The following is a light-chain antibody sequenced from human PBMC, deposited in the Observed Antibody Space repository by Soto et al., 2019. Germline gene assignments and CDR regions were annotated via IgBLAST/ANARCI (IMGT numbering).Light chain of an antibody. CDR2: DVS. J-gene: IGLJ2*01. CDR3: CSYAGSYTEV. CDR1: SSDVGGYNY. Sequence: QSALTQPRSVSGSPGQSVTISCTGTSSDVGGYNYVSWYQQHPGKAPKLMIYDVSKRPSGVPDRFSGSKSGNTASLTISGQQAEDEADYYSCSYAGSYTEVFGGGTKLTVL. V-gene: IGLV2-11*01.